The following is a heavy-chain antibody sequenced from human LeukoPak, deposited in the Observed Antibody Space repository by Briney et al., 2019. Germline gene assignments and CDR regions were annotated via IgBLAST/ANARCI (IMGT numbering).Heavy chain of an antibody. Sequence: GGSLRLSCAASGFTFSSYGMHWVRQAPGKGLEGVAVIWYDGSNKYYADSVKGRFTISRDNSKNTLYLQMNSLRAEDTAVYYCARGLGFGELFPWAYWGQGTLVTVSS. J-gene: IGHJ4*02. CDR1: GFTFSSYG. V-gene: IGHV3-33*01. D-gene: IGHD3-10*01. CDR3: ARGLGFGELFPWAY. CDR2: IWYDGSNK.